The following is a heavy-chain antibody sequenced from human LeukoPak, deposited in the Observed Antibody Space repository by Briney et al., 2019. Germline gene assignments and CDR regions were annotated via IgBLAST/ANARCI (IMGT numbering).Heavy chain of an antibody. J-gene: IGHJ4*02. CDR2: RKEDGSAK. CDR1: VFTVSSYW. D-gene: IGHD5-12*01. Sequence: PGGSLRLACAASVFTVSSYWTSWVRQAPGKAREWVANRKEDGSAKYYGDSVQGRFTISRDNAKTSLYLQMNNLSAEDTAVYYCVRDSPGYGAYDFDWGQGTLVTVSS. V-gene: IGHV3-7*01. CDR3: VRDSPGYGAYDFD.